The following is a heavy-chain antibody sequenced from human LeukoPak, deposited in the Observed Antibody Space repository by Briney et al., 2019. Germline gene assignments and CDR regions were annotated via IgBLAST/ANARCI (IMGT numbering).Heavy chain of an antibody. CDR2: ISGSGGST. Sequence: GSLRLSCAASGFTFSSYAMSWVRQAPGKGLEWVSAISGSGGSTYYADSVKGRFTISRDNSKNTLYLQMNSLRAEDTAVYYCAKAPDYDSSGYYYYFDYWGQGTLVTVSS. CDR1: GFTFSSYA. CDR3: AKAPDYDSSGYYYYFDY. V-gene: IGHV3-23*01. D-gene: IGHD3-22*01. J-gene: IGHJ4*02.